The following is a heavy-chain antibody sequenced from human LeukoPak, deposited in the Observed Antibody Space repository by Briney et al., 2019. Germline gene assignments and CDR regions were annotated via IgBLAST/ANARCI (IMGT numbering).Heavy chain of an antibody. J-gene: IGHJ4*02. CDR2: INWNGGST. CDR1: GFTFDDYG. V-gene: IGHV3-20*04. D-gene: IGHD4-17*01. CDR3: ARVLSYGDYGSPFDY. Sequence: GGSLRLSCAASGFTFDDYGMSWVRQAPGKGLEWVSGINWNGGSTGYADSVNGRFTISRDNAKNSLYLQMNSLRAEDTALYYCARVLSYGDYGSPFDYWGQGTLVTVSS.